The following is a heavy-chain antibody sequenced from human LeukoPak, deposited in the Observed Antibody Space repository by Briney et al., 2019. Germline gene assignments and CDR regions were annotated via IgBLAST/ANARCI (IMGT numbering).Heavy chain of an antibody. CDR1: GGSISSYY. Sequence: PSETLSLTCTVSGGSISSYYWSWIRQPPGKGLEWIGYIYYSGSTNYNPSLKSRVTISVDTSKNQFSLKLSSVTAADTAVYYCARGPSWAGERPPYFDYWGQGTLVTVSS. V-gene: IGHV4-59*12. CDR2: IYYSGST. J-gene: IGHJ4*02. D-gene: IGHD7-27*01. CDR3: ARGPSWAGERPPYFDY.